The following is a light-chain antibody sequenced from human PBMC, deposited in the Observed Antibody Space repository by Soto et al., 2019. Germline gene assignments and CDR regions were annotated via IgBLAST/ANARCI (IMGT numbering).Light chain of an antibody. Sequence: ALTQPASVSGSPGQSITISYTGTSSDVGGYNYVSWYQQHPGKAPKLMIYEVSNRPSGVSNRFSGSKSGNTASLTISGLQAEDEADYYCSSYTTSSTYVFATGTKLTVL. J-gene: IGLJ1*01. CDR2: EVS. CDR3: SSYTTSSTYV. V-gene: IGLV2-14*01. CDR1: SSDVGGYNY.